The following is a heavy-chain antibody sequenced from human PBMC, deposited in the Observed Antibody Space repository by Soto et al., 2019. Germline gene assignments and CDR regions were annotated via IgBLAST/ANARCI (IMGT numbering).Heavy chain of an antibody. J-gene: IGHJ4*02. CDR3: PRDVAGGSRWGELSEYFAY. V-gene: IGHV3-30-3*01. Sequence: LEWVADMSYAGSNIYYADYVRGRMTISRENSKNTLYLQVDSLRREDTAVYYCPRDVAGGSRWGELSEYFAYWGQGIQVTVS. CDR2: MSYAGSNI. D-gene: IGHD3-16*02.